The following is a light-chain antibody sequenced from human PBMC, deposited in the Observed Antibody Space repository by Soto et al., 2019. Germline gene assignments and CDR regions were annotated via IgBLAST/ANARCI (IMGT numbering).Light chain of an antibody. Sequence: AIPMTQSPSSLSASVGDRVTITCRTSQGIRNDLGWYQQKPGKAPKLLIYAASSLQSGVPSRFSGSGSGTDFTLTISSLQPEDFATYYCLQDYNYPLTFGGGTKVEIK. CDR2: AAS. CDR3: LQDYNYPLT. V-gene: IGKV1-6*01. J-gene: IGKJ4*01. CDR1: QGIRND.